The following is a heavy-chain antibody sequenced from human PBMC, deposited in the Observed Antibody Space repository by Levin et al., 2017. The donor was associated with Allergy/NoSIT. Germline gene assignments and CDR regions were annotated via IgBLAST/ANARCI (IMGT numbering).Heavy chain of an antibody. CDR2: IYSGGST. Sequence: LSLTCAASGFTVSSTYMSWVRPAPGKGLEWVSVIYSGGSTYYADSVKGRFTISRDNSKNTLYLQMNSLRAEDTAVYYCAREGYSGYEWGYWGQGTLVTVSS. V-gene: IGHV3-66*02. J-gene: IGHJ4*02. D-gene: IGHD5-12*01. CDR3: AREGYSGYEWGY. CDR1: GFTVSSTY.